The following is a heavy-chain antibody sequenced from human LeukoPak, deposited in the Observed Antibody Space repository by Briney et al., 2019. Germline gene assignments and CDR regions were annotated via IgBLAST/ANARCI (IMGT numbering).Heavy chain of an antibody. CDR1: GYTFTSYY. J-gene: IGHJ4*02. CDR2: INPSSAYT. V-gene: IGHV1-46*01. D-gene: IGHD1-26*01. CDR3: ARDRNSGSYCSDY. Sequence: ASVKVSCKASGYTFTSYYIHWVRQAPGQGPDWVGIINPSSAYTTYSQKFQGRVTMTRDTSTSTVYMELSSLTSEDTAVYYCARDRNSGSYCSDYWGQGTLVTVSS.